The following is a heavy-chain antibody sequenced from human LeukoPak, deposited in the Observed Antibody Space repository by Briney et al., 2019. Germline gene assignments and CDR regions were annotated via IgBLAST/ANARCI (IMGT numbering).Heavy chain of an antibody. CDR2: ISSSSSYI. CDR1: GFTFSSYS. D-gene: IGHD6-13*01. J-gene: IGHJ5*02. CDR3: ARDRGIAASNWFDP. V-gene: IGHV3-21*01. Sequence: GGSLRLSCAASGFTFSSYSMNWVRQAPGKGLEWVSSISSSSSYIYYADSVKGRFTISRDNAKNSLYLQMNSLRAEDTAAYYCARDRGIAASNWFDPWGQGTLVTVSS.